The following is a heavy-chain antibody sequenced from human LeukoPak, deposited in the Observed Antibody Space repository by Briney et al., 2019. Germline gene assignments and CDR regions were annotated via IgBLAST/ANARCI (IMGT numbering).Heavy chain of an antibody. J-gene: IGHJ5*02. Sequence: SETLSLTCTVSGGSISTSNYYWGWIRQPPGKGLEWIGSISYSGSTYYTPSLKSRVTISVDTSKNQFSLKLSSVTAADTAVYYCAKGNYYDSSGYCLDWFDPWGQGTLVTVSS. D-gene: IGHD3-22*01. CDR2: ISYSGST. CDR3: AKGNYYDSSGYCLDWFDP. V-gene: IGHV4-39*07. CDR1: GGSISTSNYY.